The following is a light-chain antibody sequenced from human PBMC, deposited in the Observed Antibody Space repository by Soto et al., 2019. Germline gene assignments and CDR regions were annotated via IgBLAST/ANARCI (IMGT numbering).Light chain of an antibody. CDR1: QGISSY. V-gene: IGKV1-8*01. CDR3: QQYYSYPPF. J-gene: IGKJ3*01. Sequence: AIRMTQSPSSLSASTGDRVTITCRASQGISSYLAWYQQKPGKAPKLLIYAASTLQSGVPSRFIGSGSGTDFTRTISCLQSEDFPTYYWQQYYSYPPFFGPGTKVDI. CDR2: AAS.